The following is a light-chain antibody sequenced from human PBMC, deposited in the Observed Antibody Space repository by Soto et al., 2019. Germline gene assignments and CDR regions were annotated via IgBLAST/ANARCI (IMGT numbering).Light chain of an antibody. CDR3: QQYNSYSLYT. CDR2: DAS. CDR1: QSISSW. J-gene: IGKJ2*01. Sequence: DIQMTQSPSTLSASVGDRVTIPCRASQSISSWLAWYQQKPGKAPKLLIYDASSLESGVPSRFSGSGSGTEFTLTISSLQPDDFATYYCQQYNSYSLYTFGQGTKLEIK. V-gene: IGKV1-5*01.